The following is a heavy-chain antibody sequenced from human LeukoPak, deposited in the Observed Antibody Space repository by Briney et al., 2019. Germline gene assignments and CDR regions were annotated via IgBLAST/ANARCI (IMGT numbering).Heavy chain of an antibody. CDR3: AKDYSSSWYVGYDSFDI. V-gene: IGHV3-21*04. CDR2: ISSSSSYI. CDR1: GFTFSSYS. D-gene: IGHD6-13*01. J-gene: IGHJ3*02. Sequence: PGGSLSLSCAASGFTFSSYSMNWVRQAPGKGLEWVSSISSSSSYIYYADSVKGRFTISRDNAKNSLYLQMNSLRAEDTASYYCAKDYSSSWYVGYDSFDIWGQGTMVTVSS.